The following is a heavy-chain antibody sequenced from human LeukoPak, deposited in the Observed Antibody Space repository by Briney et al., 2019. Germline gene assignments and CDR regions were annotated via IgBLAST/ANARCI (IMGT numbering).Heavy chain of an antibody. CDR3: TKVRSGSSNWALRVFDY. CDR1: GFTFSNEA. D-gene: IGHD4-11*01. CDR2: ISPGGGTT. Sequence: GGSLRLSCDVSGFTFSNEAMGWVRQLRGGGLEWVSTISPGGGTTYYAESMKGRFTISRDNSRSTLYLEMNSLRVEDTAVYYCTKVRSGSSNWALRVFDYWGQGALVTVSS. J-gene: IGHJ4*02. V-gene: IGHV3-23*01.